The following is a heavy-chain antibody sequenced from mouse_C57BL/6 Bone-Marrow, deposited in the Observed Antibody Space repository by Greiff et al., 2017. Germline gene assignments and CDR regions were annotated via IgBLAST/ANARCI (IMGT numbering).Heavy chain of an antibody. J-gene: IGHJ3*01. D-gene: IGHD1-1*01. Sequence: VQLQQSGAELARPGASVKLSCKASGYTFTSYGISWVKQRTGQGLEWIGEIYPRSGNTYYNEKFKGKATLTADKSSSTAYMELRSLTSEDSAVYFCADGDYGNSYVPYWGQGTLVTVSA. V-gene: IGHV1-81*01. CDR3: ADGDYGNSYVPY. CDR2: IYPRSGNT. CDR1: GYTFTSYG.